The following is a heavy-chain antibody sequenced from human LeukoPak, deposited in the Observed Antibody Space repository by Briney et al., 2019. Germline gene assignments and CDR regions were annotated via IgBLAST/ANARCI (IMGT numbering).Heavy chain of an antibody. CDR3: ARSYGSGSFQPYYHYYMDV. CDR1: GYTFTGYY. V-gene: IGHV1-2*02. Sequence: ASVKVSCKASGYTFTGYYMHWVRQAPGQGLEWMGWINPNSGGTNYAQKFQGRVTMTRDTSISTAYMELSRLRGDDTALYYCARSYGSGSFQPYYHYYMDVWGEGTTVTVSS. D-gene: IGHD3-10*01. J-gene: IGHJ6*03. CDR2: INPNSGGT.